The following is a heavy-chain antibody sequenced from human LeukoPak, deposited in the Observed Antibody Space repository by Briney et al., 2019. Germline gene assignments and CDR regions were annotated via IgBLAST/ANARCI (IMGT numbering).Heavy chain of an antibody. CDR1: GFSLTTSGVG. CDR2: IYWDDDE. J-gene: IGHJ4*02. Sequence: SGPTLVKPTQTLTLTCTFSGFSLTTSGVGVGWIRQPPGKAPEWLALIYWDDDERYNASLKSRLTITKDTSRNQVVLTMTKMDPVDTGTYYCARTIDPLRVIVPSTLSYVDWGQGTLVTVSS. CDR3: ARTIDPLRVIVPSTLSYVD. D-gene: IGHD2/OR15-2a*01. V-gene: IGHV2-5*02.